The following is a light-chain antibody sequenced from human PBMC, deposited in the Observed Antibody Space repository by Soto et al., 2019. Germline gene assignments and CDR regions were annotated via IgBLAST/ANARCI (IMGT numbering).Light chain of an antibody. CDR1: SSDVGGYSY. Sequence: QSALTQPPSASGSPGQSVAISCTGTSSDVGGYSYVSWYQQHPGKAPKLMIYEVSNRPSGVPDRFSGSKSGNTASLTVSGLQAEDEADYYCSSYARNRDVLFGGGTKVTVL. CDR3: SSYARNRDVL. CDR2: EVS. J-gene: IGLJ2*01. V-gene: IGLV2-8*01.